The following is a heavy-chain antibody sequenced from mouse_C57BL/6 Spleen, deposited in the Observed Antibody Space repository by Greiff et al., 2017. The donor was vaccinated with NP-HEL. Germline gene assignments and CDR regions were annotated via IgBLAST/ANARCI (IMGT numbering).Heavy chain of an antibody. CDR1: GYAFSSSW. CDR2: IYPGDGDT. Sequence: QVHVKQSGPELVKPGASVKISCKASGYAFSSSWMNWVKQRPGKGLEWIGRIYPGDGDTNYNGKFKGKATLTADKSSSTAYMQLSSLTSEDSAVYCCARSPFLDSSGYDWFAYWGQGTLVTVSA. CDR3: ARSPFLDSSGYDWFAY. V-gene: IGHV1-82*01. J-gene: IGHJ3*01. D-gene: IGHD3-2*02.